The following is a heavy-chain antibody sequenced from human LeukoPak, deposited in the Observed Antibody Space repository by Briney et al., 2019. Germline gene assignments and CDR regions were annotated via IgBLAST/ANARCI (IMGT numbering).Heavy chain of an antibody. J-gene: IGHJ4*02. CDR2: ISSSSSYI. CDR1: GFTFSSYS. V-gene: IGHV3-21*01. CDR3: ARDHGDSGYDFDY. D-gene: IGHD5-12*01. Sequence: GSLRLSCAASGFTFSSYSMNWVRPAPGKGLEWVSSISSSSSYIYYADSVKGRFTISRDNAKNSLYLQMNSLRAEDTAVYYCARDHGDSGYDFDYWGQGTLVTVSS.